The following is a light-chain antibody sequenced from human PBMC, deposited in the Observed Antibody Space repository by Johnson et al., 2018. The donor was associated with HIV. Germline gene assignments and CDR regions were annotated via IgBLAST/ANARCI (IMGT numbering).Light chain of an antibody. CDR1: SSNIGNNY. CDR2: DNL. J-gene: IGLJ1*01. V-gene: IGLV1-51*01. CDR3: GTWDTGLSAHYV. Sequence: SVLTQPPSVSAAPGQKVTISCSGISSNIGNNYVSWYQQLPGTAPKLLIYDNLKRPSRIPDRFSGSKSGTSATLGITGLQTGDEADYYCGTWDTGLSAHYVFGSGTKVIVL.